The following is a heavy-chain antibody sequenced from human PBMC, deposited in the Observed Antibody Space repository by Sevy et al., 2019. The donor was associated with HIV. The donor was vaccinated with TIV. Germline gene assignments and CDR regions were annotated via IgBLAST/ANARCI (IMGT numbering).Heavy chain of an antibody. V-gene: IGHV3-11*04. CDR2: ISSPGGTI. CDR3: AREGGELAMDV. D-gene: IGHD3-16*01. CDR1: GFIFSDYP. J-gene: IGHJ6*03. Sequence: GGSLRLSCTASGFIFSDYPMNWIRQAPGKGLEWVSYISSPGGTIYYADSLKGRFTISRDNTKNSLYLQMNSLKPEDTAIYYCAREGGELAMDVWGKRTTVTVSS.